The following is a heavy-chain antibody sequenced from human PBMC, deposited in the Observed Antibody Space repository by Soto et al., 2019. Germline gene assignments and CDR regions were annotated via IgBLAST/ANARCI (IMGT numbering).Heavy chain of an antibody. CDR1: GGSISSGGYS. D-gene: IGHD1-1*01. CDR3: ARGRGAATPERPASYYFDY. Sequence: SETLSLTCAVSGGSISSGGYSWSWIRQPPGKGLEWIGYIYHSGSTYYNPSLKSRVTISVDTSKNQFSLKLSSVTAADTAVYYCARGRGAATPERPASYYFDYWGQGTLVTVSS. V-gene: IGHV4-30-2*01. CDR2: IYHSGST. J-gene: IGHJ4*02.